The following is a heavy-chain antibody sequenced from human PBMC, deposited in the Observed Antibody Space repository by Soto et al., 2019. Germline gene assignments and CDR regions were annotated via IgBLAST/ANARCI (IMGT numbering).Heavy chain of an antibody. Sequence: QVQLVQSGPEVKKPGASVKVSCTASGYTFTRHGFSWVRQAPGQGLEWMGWISTYNVNTHYAQKFQGRVTMTADTSASTVYMELTRLRPDDTAIYFCASEVRIGWVGIGSWGQGTLVTVSS. CDR2: ISTYNVNT. CDR3: ASEVRIGWVGIGS. D-gene: IGHD1-26*01. J-gene: IGHJ4*02. V-gene: IGHV1-18*01. CDR1: GYTFTRHG.